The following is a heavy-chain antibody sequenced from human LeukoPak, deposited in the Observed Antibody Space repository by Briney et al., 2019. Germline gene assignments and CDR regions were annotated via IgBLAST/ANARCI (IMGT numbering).Heavy chain of an antibody. CDR2: IYHSGST. Sequence: ASETLSLTCTVSGYSISCGYYWGWIRQPPGEVLEWIGSIYHSGSTYYNPSLKSRVTISVDTSKNEFSLKLRSVPAADTAVYYCARRASRYYYYYYMDVWGKGTTVTVSS. CDR3: ARRASRYYYYYYMDV. V-gene: IGHV4-38-2*02. J-gene: IGHJ6*03. CDR1: GYSISCGYY.